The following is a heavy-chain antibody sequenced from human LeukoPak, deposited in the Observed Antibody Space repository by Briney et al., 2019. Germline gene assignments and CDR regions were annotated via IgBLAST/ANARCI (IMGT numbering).Heavy chain of an antibody. V-gene: IGHV5-51*01. CDR1: GYSFTSYW. Sequence: ESLKISCKGSGYSFTSYWIGWVRQMPGKGLEWMGIIYPGDSDTRYSPSFQGQVTISADKSISTAYLQWSSLKASDTAMYYCERRGYCSGGSCYRYYYGMDVWGQGTTVTVSS. D-gene: IGHD2-15*01. CDR2: IYPGDSDT. CDR3: ERRGYCSGGSCYRYYYGMDV. J-gene: IGHJ6*02.